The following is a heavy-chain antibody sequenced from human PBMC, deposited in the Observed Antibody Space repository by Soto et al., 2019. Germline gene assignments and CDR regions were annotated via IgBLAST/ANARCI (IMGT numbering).Heavy chain of an antibody. CDR1: GFNFSSYW. CDR2: IKEDGSER. CDR3: ARDGNYYLSYYYYGMDV. J-gene: IGHJ6*02. V-gene: IGHV3-7*05. Sequence: EVQLVESGGGLVQPGGSLRVSCAASGFNFSSYWMSWVRQAPGKGLEWVANIKEDGSERYYVDSVKGRFTISRDNAKNSLYVQMNSLRAEDTAVYYCARDGNYYLSYYYYGMDVWGQGTTVTVSS. D-gene: IGHD3-10*01.